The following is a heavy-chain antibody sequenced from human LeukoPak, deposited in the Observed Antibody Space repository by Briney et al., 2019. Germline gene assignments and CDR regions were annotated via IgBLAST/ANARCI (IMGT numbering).Heavy chain of an antibody. CDR1: GYTFTSYG. CDR2: ISAYNGNT. J-gene: IGHJ4*02. Sequence: ASVKVTCKASGYTFTSYGMSWVRQAPGQGLEWMGWISAYNGNTNYAQKLQGRVTMTTDTSTSTAYMELRSLRSDDTAVYYCARDLYYYASGSPGYWGQGTLVTVSS. D-gene: IGHD3-10*01. V-gene: IGHV1-18*01. CDR3: ARDLYYYASGSPGY.